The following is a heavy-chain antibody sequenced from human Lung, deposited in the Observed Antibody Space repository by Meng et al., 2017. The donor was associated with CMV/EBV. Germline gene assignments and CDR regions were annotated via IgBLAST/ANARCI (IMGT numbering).Heavy chain of an antibody. CDR2: IYYSGST. CDR1: GGSISSSSYY. Sequence: SETLSLXCTVSGGSISSSSYYWGWIRQPPGKGLEWIGSIYYSGSTYYNPSLKSRVTISVDTSKNQFSLKLSSVTAADTAVYYCARDATIFGVVEPYYYGMDVWXQGTTVTVSS. CDR3: ARDATIFGVVEPYYYGMDV. J-gene: IGHJ6*02. V-gene: IGHV4-39*02. D-gene: IGHD3-3*01.